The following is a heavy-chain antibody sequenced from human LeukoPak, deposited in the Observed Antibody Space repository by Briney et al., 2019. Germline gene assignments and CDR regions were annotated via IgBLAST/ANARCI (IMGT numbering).Heavy chain of an antibody. D-gene: IGHD3-22*01. Sequence: SQTLSLICTVSGGSISSGGYYWSWIRQHPGKGLEWIGYIYYSGSTYYNPSLKSRVTISVDTSKNQFSLKLSSVTAADTAVYYCARGDSSGYKHRVDYWGQGTLVTVSS. CDR3: ARGDSSGYKHRVDY. V-gene: IGHV4-31*03. CDR1: GGSISSGGYY. J-gene: IGHJ4*02. CDR2: IYYSGST.